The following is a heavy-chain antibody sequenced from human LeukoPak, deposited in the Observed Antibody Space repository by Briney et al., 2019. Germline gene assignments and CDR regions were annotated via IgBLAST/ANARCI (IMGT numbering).Heavy chain of an antibody. J-gene: IGHJ4*02. CDR1: GSSISNYY. V-gene: IGHV4-4*07. D-gene: IGHD6-13*01. CDR3: ARHVIPTIAAAGMGL. Sequence: SETLSLTCTVSGSSISNYYWTWIRQPAGKGLEWIGRIYTSGGTNYNPSLKTRVTMSVDTSKNQVSLKLSSVTAADTAMYYCARHVIPTIAAAGMGLWGQGTLVTVSS. CDR2: IYTSGGT.